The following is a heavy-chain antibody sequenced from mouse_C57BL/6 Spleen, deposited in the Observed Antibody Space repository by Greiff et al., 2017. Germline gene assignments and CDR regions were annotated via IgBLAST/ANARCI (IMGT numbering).Heavy chain of an antibody. V-gene: IGHV1-55*01. CDR2: IYPGSGST. Sequence: VQLQQPGAELVKPGASVKMSCKASGYTFTSYWITWVKQRPGQGLEWIGDIYPGSGSTNYNEKFKSKATLTVDTSSSTAYMQLSSLTSEDSAVYYCASGYGSSWWYVDVWGTGTTVTVSS. D-gene: IGHD1-1*01. J-gene: IGHJ1*03. CDR3: ASGYGSSWWYVDV. CDR1: GYTFTSYW.